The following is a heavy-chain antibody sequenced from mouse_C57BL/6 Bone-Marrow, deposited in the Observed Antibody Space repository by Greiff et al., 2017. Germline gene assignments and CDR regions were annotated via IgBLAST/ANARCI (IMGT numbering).Heavy chain of an antibody. CDR2: IDPSDSYT. D-gene: IGHD3-1*01. V-gene: IGHV1-69*01. J-gene: IGHJ3*01. CDR1: GYTFTSYW. CDR3: AGGLAWFAY. Sequence: QVQLQQPGAELVMPGASVKLSCKASGYTFTSYWMHWVKQRPGQGLEWIGEIDPSDSYTNYNQKFKGKSTLTVDKSSSTAYRQLSSLTSEDSAVYYCAGGLAWFAYWGQGTLVTGSA.